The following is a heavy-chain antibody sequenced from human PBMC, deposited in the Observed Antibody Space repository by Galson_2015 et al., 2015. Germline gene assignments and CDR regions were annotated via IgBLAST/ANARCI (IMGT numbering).Heavy chain of an antibody. Sequence: SLRLSCAASGFTFSSYGMHWVRQAPGKGLEWVAVIWYDGSNKYYADSVKGRFTISRDNSKNTLYLQMNSLRAEDAAVYYCARGKWVVTHEERYYYGMDVWGQGTTVTVSS. J-gene: IGHJ6*02. CDR2: IWYDGSNK. V-gene: IGHV3-33*01. CDR1: GFTFSSYG. CDR3: ARGKWVVTHEERYYYGMDV. D-gene: IGHD4-23*01.